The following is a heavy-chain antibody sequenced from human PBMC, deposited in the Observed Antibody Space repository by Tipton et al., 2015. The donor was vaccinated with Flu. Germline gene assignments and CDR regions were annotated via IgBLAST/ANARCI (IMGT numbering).Heavy chain of an antibody. V-gene: IGHV4-59*07. J-gene: IGHJ3*02. CDR3: ARNLVVVAAANAFDI. D-gene: IGHD2-15*01. Sequence: TLSLTCTVSGGSISTYYWSWIRQPPGKGLEWIGYVHNSGSTNYNPSPKSRVTISAPTSNNQFSLKLSSVTAADTAVYYCARNLVVVAAANAFDIWGQGTMVTVSS. CDR2: VHNSGST. CDR1: GGSISTYY.